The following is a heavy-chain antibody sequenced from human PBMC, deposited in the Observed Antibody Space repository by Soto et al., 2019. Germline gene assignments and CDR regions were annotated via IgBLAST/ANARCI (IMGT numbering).Heavy chain of an antibody. CDR1: GFTLSAYS. V-gene: IGHV3-48*02. D-gene: IGHD2-15*01. CDR2: ISTTSSII. Sequence: GGALRLSCAGSGFTLSAYSMNWVRQAPGKGLEWISYISTTSSIIYYSDSVKGRFTISRDNARNALFLQMNRLRDADTAMYYCARDRGSFDYWGLGTLVTVSS. J-gene: IGHJ4*02. CDR3: ARDRGSFDY.